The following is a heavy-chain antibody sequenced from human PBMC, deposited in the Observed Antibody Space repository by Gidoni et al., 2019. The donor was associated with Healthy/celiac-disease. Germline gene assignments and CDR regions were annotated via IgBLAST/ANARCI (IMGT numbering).Heavy chain of an antibody. J-gene: IGHJ4*02. CDR1: GFTFSSYS. CDR2: SSSSSSTI. V-gene: IGHV3-48*02. Sequence: EVQLVESGGGLVQPGGSLRLSCAASGFTFSSYSMNWVRQAPGKGLEWVSYSSSSSSTIYYADSVKGRFTISRDNAKNSLYLQMNSLRDEDTAVYYCARDQFGLRYFDYEQIGDYWGQGTLVTVSS. CDR3: ARDQFGLRYFDYEQIGDY. D-gene: IGHD3-9*01.